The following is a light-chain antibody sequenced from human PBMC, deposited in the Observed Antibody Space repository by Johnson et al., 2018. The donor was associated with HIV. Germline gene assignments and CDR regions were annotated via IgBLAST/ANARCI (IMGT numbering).Light chain of an antibody. CDR2: ENN. V-gene: IGLV1-51*02. Sequence: QSLLTQPPSVSAAPGQRVTISCSGSTSNIGNNYVSWYQQLPVTAPKLLIYENNKRPSGIPDRFSGSKSGTSATLGITGLQTGDEADYYCGTWDSSLSAGRVFGTGTKVTVL. CDR1: TSNIGNNY. J-gene: IGLJ1*01. CDR3: GTWDSSLSAGRV.